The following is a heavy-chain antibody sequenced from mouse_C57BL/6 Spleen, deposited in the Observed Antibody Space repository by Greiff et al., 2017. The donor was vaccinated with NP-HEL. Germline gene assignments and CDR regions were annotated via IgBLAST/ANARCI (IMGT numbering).Heavy chain of an antibody. V-gene: IGHV10-1*01. D-gene: IGHD4-1*01. J-gene: IGHJ3*01. Sequence: EVKLMESGGGLVQPKGSLKLSCAASGFSFNTYAMNWVRQAPGKGLEWVARIRSKSNNYATYYADSGKDRFTISRDDSESMLYLQMNNLKTEDTAMYYCVRQERDWEESWVFAYWGQGTLVTVSA. CDR1: GFSFNTYA. CDR3: VRQERDWEESWVFAY. CDR2: IRSKSNNYAT.